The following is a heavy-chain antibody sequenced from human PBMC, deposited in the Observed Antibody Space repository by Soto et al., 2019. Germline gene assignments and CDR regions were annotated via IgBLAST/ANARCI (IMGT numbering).Heavy chain of an antibody. Sequence: ASVKVACKGSGYSFTDYHIHWVRQAPGQGLEWLGRINPKSGGTSTAQKFQGWVTMTTDTSISTASMELTRLTSDDTAIYYCARGDSTDCSNGVCSFFYNHDMDVWGQGTTVTVS. CDR1: GYSFTDYH. J-gene: IGHJ6*02. D-gene: IGHD2-8*01. CDR2: INPKSGGT. V-gene: IGHV1-2*04. CDR3: ARGDSTDCSNGVCSFFYNHDMDV.